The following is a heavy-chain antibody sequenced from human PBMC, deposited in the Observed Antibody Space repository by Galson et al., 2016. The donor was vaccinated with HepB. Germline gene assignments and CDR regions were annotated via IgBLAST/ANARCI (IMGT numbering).Heavy chain of an antibody. J-gene: IGHJ4*02. D-gene: IGHD3-10*01. Sequence: TLSLTCALSGGSLCSGGYSWTWIRQPPGKGLEWIGFISHSGSTYYNPSLKSRVTMSLDRSKNQFSLRLSSVTAADTAVYYCARGLRNYYGSGSYLWCFDSWGQGTLVTVSS. CDR1: GGSLCSGGYS. V-gene: IGHV4-30-2*01. CDR2: ISHSGST. CDR3: ARGLRNYYGSGSYLWCFDS.